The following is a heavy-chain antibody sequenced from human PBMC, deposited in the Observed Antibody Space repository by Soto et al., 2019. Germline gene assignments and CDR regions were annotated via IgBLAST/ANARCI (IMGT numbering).Heavy chain of an antibody. J-gene: IGHJ4*02. CDR3: AASRYDFWSGYRLSY. V-gene: IGHV1-3*01. CDR2: INGGNGDT. D-gene: IGHD3-3*01. Sequence: GASVKVSCKASGYTFTGYAIHWVRQAPGQRLEWMGWINGGNGDTKYSQKFQGRVTITRDTSASTAYMELRSLRSDDTAVYYCAASRYDFWSGYRLSYWGQGTRVTVSS. CDR1: GYTFTGYA.